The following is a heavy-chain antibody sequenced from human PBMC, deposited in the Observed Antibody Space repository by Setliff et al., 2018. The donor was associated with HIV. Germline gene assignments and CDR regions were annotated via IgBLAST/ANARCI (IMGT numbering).Heavy chain of an antibody. J-gene: IGHJ5*02. Sequence: PGGSLRLSCAAAGFTFSKAWMSWFRQTPGKGLEWVANIKQDGSEKYYVESVKGRFTISRDNANNSLYLQMNSLRAEDTAVYYCAKEGRVTTAFDLWGQGTLVTVSS. D-gene: IGHD1-1*01. CDR3: AKEGRVTTAFDL. V-gene: IGHV3-7*01. CDR1: GFTFSKAW. CDR2: IKQDGSEK.